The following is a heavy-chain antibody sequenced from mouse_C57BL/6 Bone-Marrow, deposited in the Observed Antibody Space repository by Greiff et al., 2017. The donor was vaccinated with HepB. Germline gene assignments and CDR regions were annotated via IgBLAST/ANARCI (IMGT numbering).Heavy chain of an antibody. CDR2: ISSGGSYT. V-gene: IGHV5-6*01. D-gene: IGHD2-4*01. J-gene: IGHJ2*01. CDR3: ARHGDYDYDD. Sequence: EVHLVESGGDLVKPGGSLKLSCAASGFTFSSYGMSWVRQTPDKRLEWVATISSGGSYTYYPDSVKGRFTISRDNAKNTLYLQMSSLKSEDTAMYYCARHGDYDYDDWGQGTTLTVSS. CDR1: GFTFSSYG.